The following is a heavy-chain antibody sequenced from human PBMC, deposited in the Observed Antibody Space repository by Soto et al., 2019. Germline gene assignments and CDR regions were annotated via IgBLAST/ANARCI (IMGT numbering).Heavy chain of an antibody. CDR3: AKEGNMGSSSWYYFDY. J-gene: IGHJ4*02. CDR2: IWYDASNK. V-gene: IGHV3-33*03. Sequence: QVQLVESGGGVVQPGRSLRLSCAASGFTFSSNGMHWVRQAPGKGLEWVATIWYDASNKYYADSVKGRFTISRDNSKNTLYSHMNNLRAEDTAVYYCAKEGNMGSSSWYYFDYWGQGTLVTVSS. D-gene: IGHD6-13*01. CDR1: GFTFSSNG.